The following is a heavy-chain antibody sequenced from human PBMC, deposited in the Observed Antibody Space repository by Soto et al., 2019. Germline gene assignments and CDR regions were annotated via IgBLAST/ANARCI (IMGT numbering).Heavy chain of an antibody. J-gene: IGHJ4*02. CDR3: ARGGIFGVVTNYFDY. D-gene: IGHD3-3*01. CDR1: GGTFSSYA. Sequence: QVQLVQSGAEVKKPGSSVKVSCKASGGTFSSYAISWVRQAPGQGLEWMGGIIPIFGTANYAQKFQGRVTITADESTSTDYMELRSLRSEDTAVYYCARGGIFGVVTNYFDYWGQGTLVTVSS. V-gene: IGHV1-69*01. CDR2: IIPIFGTA.